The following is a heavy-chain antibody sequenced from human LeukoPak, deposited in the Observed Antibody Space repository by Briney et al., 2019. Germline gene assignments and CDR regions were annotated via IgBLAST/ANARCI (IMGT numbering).Heavy chain of an antibody. CDR1: GSSINNGFSY. CDR2: ISYTGST. V-gene: IGHV4-61*01. CDR3: AREEECSGGSCYSYGWFDP. D-gene: IGHD2-15*01. J-gene: IGHJ5*02. Sequence: SETLSLTCTVSGSSINNGFSYWRWIRQSPGKGLEWIGHISYTGSTNYSPSLKSRVTISVDRSKNQFSLKLSSLTAADTAVYYCAREEECSGGSCYSYGWFDPWGQGTLVIVSS.